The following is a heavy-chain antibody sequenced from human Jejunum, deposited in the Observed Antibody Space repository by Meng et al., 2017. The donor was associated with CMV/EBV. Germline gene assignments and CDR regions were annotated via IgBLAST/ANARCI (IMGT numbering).Heavy chain of an antibody. J-gene: IGHJ4*02. CDR3: ARGNALDY. CDR2: MKTDGSEK. CDR1: GCIFGNYW. V-gene: IGHV3-7*01. Sequence: LSCAASGCIFGNYWMSWARQAPGRGLEWVASMKTDGSEKYYVDSVKGRFTMSRDNAKNSLYLQMNSLRAEDTAVYYCARGNALDYWGLGTLVTVSS.